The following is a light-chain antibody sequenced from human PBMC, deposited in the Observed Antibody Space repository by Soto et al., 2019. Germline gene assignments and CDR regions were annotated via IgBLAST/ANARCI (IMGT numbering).Light chain of an antibody. CDR3: QQSYSSPYT. J-gene: IGKJ2*01. CDR2: AAS. V-gene: IGKV1-39*01. CDR1: QSISSY. Sequence: DLQMTQSPSSLSASLGDRVTITCRASQSISSYFNWYQQKPGKAPNLLIYAASSLQSGVPSRFSGRGSGTDFTLTISRLQPEDFATYCSQQSYSSPYTFGEWTKLEIK.